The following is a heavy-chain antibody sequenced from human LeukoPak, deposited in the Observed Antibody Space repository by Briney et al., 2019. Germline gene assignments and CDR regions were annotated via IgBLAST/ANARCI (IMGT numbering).Heavy chain of an antibody. CDR2: IIPMFGRT. V-gene: IGHV1-69*05. Sequence: GASVKVSCKASGGTFSSYAISWVRQAPGQGLEWMGRIIPMFGRTNYAQKFQGRLTITTDESTTTAYMELSSLRSEDTAVYYCAREIVGTPTSFFDYWGQGTLVTVSS. J-gene: IGHJ4*02. CDR3: AREIVGTPTSFFDY. D-gene: IGHD1-26*01. CDR1: GGTFSSYA.